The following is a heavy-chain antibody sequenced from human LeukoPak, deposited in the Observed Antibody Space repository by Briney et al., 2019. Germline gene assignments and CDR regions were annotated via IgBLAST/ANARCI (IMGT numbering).Heavy chain of an antibody. CDR3: AKESGLITLVQGYYFDY. CDR2: ISGSGGST. D-gene: IGHD3-10*01. V-gene: IGHV3-23*01. J-gene: IGHJ4*02. Sequence: PGRSLRLSCAAPGFTFSSYAMSWVRQAPGKGLECVSGISGSGGSTNYADSVKGRFTISRDNSKNTLYLQMNSLRAEDTAVYYCAKESGLITLVQGYYFDYWGQGTLVTVSS. CDR1: GFTFSSYA.